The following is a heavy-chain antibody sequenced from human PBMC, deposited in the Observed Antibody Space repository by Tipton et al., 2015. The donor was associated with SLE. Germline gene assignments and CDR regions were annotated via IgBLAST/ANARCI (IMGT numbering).Heavy chain of an antibody. CDR3: ARPVGSGGSCIDY. CDR1: GGPISSHY. D-gene: IGHD2-15*01. Sequence: LRLSCTVSGGPISSHYWSWIPQPPGKGLEWIGFIYYSGSTNYNPSLKSRATISGDTSKNQFSLKLSSVTAADTAVYYCARPVGSGGSCIDYWGQGTLVTDSS. J-gene: IGHJ4*02. CDR2: IYYSGST. V-gene: IGHV4-59*11.